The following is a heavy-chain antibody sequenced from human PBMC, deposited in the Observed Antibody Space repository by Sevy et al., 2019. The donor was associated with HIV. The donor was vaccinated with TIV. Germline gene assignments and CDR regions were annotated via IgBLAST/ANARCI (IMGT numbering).Heavy chain of an antibody. Sequence: GGSLRLSCAASGFTFSSYGMHWVRQAPGKGLEWVAVISYDGSNKYYADSVKGRFTISRDNSKNTLYLQMNSLRAEDTAVYYCAKCAVENIVVVTAILDWYFDLWGRGTLVTVSS. CDR1: GFTFSSYG. CDR2: ISYDGSNK. V-gene: IGHV3-30*18. CDR3: AKCAVENIVVVTAILDWYFDL. J-gene: IGHJ2*01. D-gene: IGHD2-21*02.